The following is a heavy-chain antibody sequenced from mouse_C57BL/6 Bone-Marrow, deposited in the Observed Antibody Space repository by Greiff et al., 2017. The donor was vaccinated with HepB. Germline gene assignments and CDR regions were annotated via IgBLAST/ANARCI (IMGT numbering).Heavy chain of an antibody. J-gene: IGHJ4*01. CDR2: IHPNSGST. CDR3: ARRVGLYAMDY. CDR1: GYTFTSYW. D-gene: IGHD1-1*02. Sequence: VQLQESGAELVKPGASVKLSCKASGYTFTSYWMHWVKQRPGQGLEWIGMIHPNSGSTNYNEKFKSKATLTVDKSSSTAYMQLSSLTSEDSAVYYCARRVGLYAMDYWGQGTSVTVSS. V-gene: IGHV1-64*01.